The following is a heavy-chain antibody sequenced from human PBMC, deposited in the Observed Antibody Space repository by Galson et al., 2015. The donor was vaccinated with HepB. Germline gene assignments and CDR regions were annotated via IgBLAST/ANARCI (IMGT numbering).Heavy chain of an antibody. Sequence: SETLSLTCAVYGGSFSGYYWSWIRQPPGKGLEWIGEINHSGSTNYNPSLKSRVTISVDTSKDQFSLKLSSVTAADTAVYYCARGVAGAVTTFYYYYMDVWGKGTTGTVSS. D-gene: IGHD4-17*01. CDR1: GGSFSGYY. J-gene: IGHJ6*03. CDR3: ARGVAGAVTTFYYYYMDV. CDR2: INHSGST. V-gene: IGHV4-34*01.